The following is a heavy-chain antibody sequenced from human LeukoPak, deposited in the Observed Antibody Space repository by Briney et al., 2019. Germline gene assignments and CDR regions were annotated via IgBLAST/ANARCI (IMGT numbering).Heavy chain of an antibody. CDR2: ISYDGSNK. CDR3: ARNENSGWGYFDY. Sequence: PGGSLRLSCAASGFTFSSYAMHWVRQAPGKGLEWAAVISYDGSNKYYADSVKGRFTISRDNSKNTLYLQMNSLRAEDTAVYYCARNENSGWGYFDYWGQGTLVTVSS. V-gene: IGHV3-30-3*01. D-gene: IGHD5-12*01. J-gene: IGHJ4*02. CDR1: GFTFSSYA.